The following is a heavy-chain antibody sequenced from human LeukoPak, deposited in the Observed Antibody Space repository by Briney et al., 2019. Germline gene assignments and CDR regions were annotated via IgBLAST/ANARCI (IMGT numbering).Heavy chain of an antibody. Sequence: PSETLSLTCTVSGASISTNEFYWTWIRQPPGKGLEWIGYIYYSGSTYYNPSLKSRVTISVDTSKNQFSLKLSSVTAADTAAYYCARDLGLHYYYYGMDVWGQGTTVTVSS. CDR3: ARDLGLHYYYYGMDV. J-gene: IGHJ6*02. CDR2: IYYSGST. CDR1: GASISTNEFY. D-gene: IGHD1-7*01. V-gene: IGHV4-30-4*01.